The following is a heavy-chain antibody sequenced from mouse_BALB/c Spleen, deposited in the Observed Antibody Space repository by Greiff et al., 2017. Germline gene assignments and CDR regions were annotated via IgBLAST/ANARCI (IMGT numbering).Heavy chain of an antibody. CDR3: ARGGGGNYAMDY. J-gene: IGHJ4*01. CDR2: IDPANGNT. V-gene: IGHV14-3*02. D-gene: IGHD1-1*02. CDR1: GFNIKDTY. Sequence: VQLKESGAELVKPGASVKLSCTASGFNIKDTYMHWVKQRPEQGLEWIGRIDPANGNTKYDPKFQGKATITADTSSNTAYLQLSSLTSEDTAVYYCARGGGGNYAMDYWGQGTSVTVSS.